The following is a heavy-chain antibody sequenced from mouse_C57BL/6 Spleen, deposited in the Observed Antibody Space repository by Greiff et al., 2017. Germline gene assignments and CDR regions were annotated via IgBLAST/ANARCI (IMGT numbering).Heavy chain of an antibody. D-gene: IGHD1-1*01. J-gene: IGHJ2*01. CDR2: IDPSDSYT. Sequence: QVQLQQPGAELVKPGASVKLSCKASGYTFTSYWMHWVKQRPGQGLEWIGEIDPSDSYTNYNQKFKGKSTLTVDKSSSTAYMQLSSLTSEDSAVYYCARRGYYGSFDYWGQGTTLTVSS. V-gene: IGHV1-69*01. CDR1: GYTFTSYW. CDR3: ARRGYYGSFDY.